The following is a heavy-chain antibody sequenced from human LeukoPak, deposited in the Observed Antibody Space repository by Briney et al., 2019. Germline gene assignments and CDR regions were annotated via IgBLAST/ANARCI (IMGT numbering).Heavy chain of an antibody. J-gene: IGHJ6*02. V-gene: IGHV4-59*01. Sequence: SETLSLTCTVSGGSISSYYWGWIRQPSGKGLEWIGYIYYSGGTNYNPSLKSRVTISVDRSKNQFSLKLSSVTAADTAMYYCARDSYYYGMDVWGQGITVTVSS. CDR3: ARDSYYYGMDV. CDR1: GGSISSYY. CDR2: IYYSGGT.